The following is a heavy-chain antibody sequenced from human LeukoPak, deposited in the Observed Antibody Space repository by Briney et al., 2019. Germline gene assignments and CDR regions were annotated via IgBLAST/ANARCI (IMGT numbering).Heavy chain of an antibody. J-gene: IGHJ6*02. Sequence: ASVKVSCKASGYSFTGYFMQWVRQAPGQGLEWMGRIIPILGIANYAQKFQGRVTITADKSTSTAYMELSSLRSEDTAVYYCARDRDGDYVYYYYGMDVWGQGTTVTVSS. CDR3: ARDRDGDYVYYYYGMDV. V-gene: IGHV1-69*04. D-gene: IGHD4-17*01. CDR1: GYSFTGYF. CDR2: IIPILGIA.